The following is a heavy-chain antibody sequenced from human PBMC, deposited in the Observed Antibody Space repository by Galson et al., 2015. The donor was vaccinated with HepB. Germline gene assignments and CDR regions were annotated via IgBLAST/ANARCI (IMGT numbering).Heavy chain of an antibody. J-gene: IGHJ6*02. CDR1: GYSFGNYG. CDR2: FSGYDGST. D-gene: IGHD1-1*01. CDR3: ARDSRLELRLNNYFSYGMDV. V-gene: IGHV1-18*01. Sequence: SVKVSCKASGYSFGNYGLSWIRQAPGPGLEWMGWFSGYDGSTNYAQKFQGRVTMTADASTGTAYLELTNLRSDDTAVYYCARDSRLELRLNNYFSYGMDVWGQGSAVTVSS.